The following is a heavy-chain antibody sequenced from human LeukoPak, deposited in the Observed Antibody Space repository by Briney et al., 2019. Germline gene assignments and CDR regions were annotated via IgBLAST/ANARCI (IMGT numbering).Heavy chain of an antibody. D-gene: IGHD2-21*01. Sequence: ASVKVSCKASGYTFTGYYMHWVRQAPGQGLKWMGWINPNSGGTNYAQKFQGRVTMTRDTSISTAYMELSRLRSEDTAVYYCARGEGEAAGPSYWGQGTLVTVSS. CDR2: INPNSGGT. J-gene: IGHJ4*02. CDR1: GYTFTGYY. V-gene: IGHV1-2*02. CDR3: ARGEGEAAGPSY.